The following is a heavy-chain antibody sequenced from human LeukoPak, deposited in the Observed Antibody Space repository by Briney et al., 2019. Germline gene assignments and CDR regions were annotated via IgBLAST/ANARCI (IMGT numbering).Heavy chain of an antibody. CDR1: GFTFSSYG. D-gene: IGHD6-13*01. J-gene: IGHJ4*02. CDR2: ISTSGSTI. Sequence: GGSLRLSCAASGFTFSSYGMSWVRQAPGKGLEWVSYISTSGSTIYYADSVKGRFTISRDNTKNSLYLQMNSLRAEDTAVYYCARALWEQQPFDYWGQGTLVTVSS. V-gene: IGHV3-48*04. CDR3: ARALWEQQPFDY.